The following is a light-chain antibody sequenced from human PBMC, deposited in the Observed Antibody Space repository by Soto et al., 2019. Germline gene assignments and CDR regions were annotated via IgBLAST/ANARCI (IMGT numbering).Light chain of an antibody. CDR3: QQYGSSPRT. CDR2: GAS. CDR1: RSVISSY. Sequence: TRSRAPGSLSIGESVTLFWGASRSVISSYLAWYQHKPGQAPRLLFYGASSRATGIPDRFSGSGSGTDFTLTISRLEPEDFAVYYCQQYGSSPRTFGQGTKVDIK. J-gene: IGKJ1*01. V-gene: IGKV3-20*01.